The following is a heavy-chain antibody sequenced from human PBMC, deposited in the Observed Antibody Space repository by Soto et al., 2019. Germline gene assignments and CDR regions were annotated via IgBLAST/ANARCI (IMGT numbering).Heavy chain of an antibody. V-gene: IGHV3-23*01. Sequence: EVQLLESGGGLVQPGGSLRLSCAASGITISNYPMSWVRQAPGKGLDWVSGMSGSGDRTYYADSAKGRFTISKDISKNSLSLQLDNLGVEDTAVYFCVTDDGGYPSTAPHWGQGTLVTVSS. CDR2: MSGSGDRT. CDR3: VTDDGGYPSTAPH. D-gene: IGHD3-22*01. CDR1: GITISNYP. J-gene: IGHJ1*01.